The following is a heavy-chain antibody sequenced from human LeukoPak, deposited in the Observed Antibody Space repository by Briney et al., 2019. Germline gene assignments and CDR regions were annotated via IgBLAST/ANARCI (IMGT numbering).Heavy chain of an antibody. CDR3: ARGIYGSGNYYNPYFDY. J-gene: IGHJ4*02. CDR1: GGSISSSSYY. D-gene: IGHD3-10*01. CDR2: IYYSGTT. V-gene: IGHV4-39*01. Sequence: ASETLSLTCTVSGGSISSSSYYWDWIRQPPGKGLEWIGTIYYSGTTYYNPSLKSRVTISVDTSRNQFSLKLSSVTATDTAVYYCARGIYGSGNYYNPYFDYWGQGTLVTVSS.